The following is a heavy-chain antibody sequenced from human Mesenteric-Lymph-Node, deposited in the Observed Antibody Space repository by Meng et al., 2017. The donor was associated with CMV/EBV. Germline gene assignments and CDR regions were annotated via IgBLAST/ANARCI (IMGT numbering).Heavy chain of an antibody. CDR1: GYSFTSYW. V-gene: IGHV5-51*01. Sequence: KVSCKGSGYSFTSYWIGWVRQMPGKGLEWMGIIYPHDSTTLYTPSFQGHVTISADKSISTIYLQWDSLKASDTAIYYCARRDYYDLGSGNWGQGTLVTVSS. CDR2: IYPHDSTT. J-gene: IGHJ4*02. D-gene: IGHD3-10*01. CDR3: ARRDYYDLGSGN.